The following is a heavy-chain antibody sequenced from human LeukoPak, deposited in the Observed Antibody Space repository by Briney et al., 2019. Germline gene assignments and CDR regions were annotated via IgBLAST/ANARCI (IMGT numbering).Heavy chain of an antibody. J-gene: IGHJ4*02. CDR3: AREQYNNIFFDN. CDR1: GFTFSSYW. V-gene: IGHV3-74*01. Sequence: GGSLRLSCAASGFTFSSYWMHWVRQAPGKGLVWVSRTNSDGSSTSYADSVKGRFTISRDNSRNTLYLQMNSLRAEDTAVYYCAREQYNNIFFDNWGQGTLVTVSS. CDR2: TNSDGSST. D-gene: IGHD3-9*01.